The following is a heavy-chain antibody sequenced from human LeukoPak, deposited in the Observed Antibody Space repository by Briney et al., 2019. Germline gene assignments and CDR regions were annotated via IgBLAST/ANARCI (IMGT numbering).Heavy chain of an antibody. CDR2: IYYSGST. CDR1: GYSISSGYY. CDR3: ARAVNLGIAVAGVSYAFDI. V-gene: IGHV4-61*01. J-gene: IGHJ3*02. Sequence: PSETLSLTCTVSGYSISSGYYWSWIRQPPGKGLEWIGYIYYSGSTNYNPSLKSQVTISVDTSKNQFSLKLSSVTAADTAVYYCARAVNLGIAVAGVSYAFDIWGQGTMVTVSS. D-gene: IGHD6-19*01.